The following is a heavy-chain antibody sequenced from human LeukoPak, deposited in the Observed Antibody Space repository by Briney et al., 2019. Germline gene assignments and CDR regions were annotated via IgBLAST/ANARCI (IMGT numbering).Heavy chain of an antibody. CDR2: IYTSGST. D-gene: IGHD4-11*01. CDR1: GGSISSYY. V-gene: IGHV4-4*07. CDR3: ARTRVDTTTFDYFDY. Sequence: PSETLSLTCTVSGGSISSYYWSWIRQPAGKGLEWIGRIYTSGSTNYNPSLKSRVTTSVDTSKNQFSLKLSSVTAADTAVYYCARTRVDTTTFDYFDYWGQGTLVTVSS. J-gene: IGHJ4*02.